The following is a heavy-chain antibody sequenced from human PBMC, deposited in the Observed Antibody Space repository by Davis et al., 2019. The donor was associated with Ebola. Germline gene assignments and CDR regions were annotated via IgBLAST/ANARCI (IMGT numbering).Heavy chain of an antibody. Sequence: AASVKVSCKASGYTFTSYAMHWVRQAPGQRLEWMGWINAGNGNTKYSQKFQGRVTITRDTSASTAYMELRSLRSDDTAVYYCAKTTYYDAFDIWGQGTTVTVSS. V-gene: IGHV1-3*01. D-gene: IGHD4-17*01. CDR1: GYTFTSYA. CDR2: INAGNGNT. J-gene: IGHJ3*02. CDR3: AKTTYYDAFDI.